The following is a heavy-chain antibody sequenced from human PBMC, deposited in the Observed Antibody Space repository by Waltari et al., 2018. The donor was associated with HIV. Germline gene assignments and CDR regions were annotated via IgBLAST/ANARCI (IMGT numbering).Heavy chain of an antibody. CDR3: VKEHQYSHSWYSYYGMDV. Sequence: EVQVLESGGALVQPGGSLRLSCAASGFTFSNYGMSWVRQAPGKGLEWGSTISGSGGSTYYADSVKCRFTVSRDNSKNTLYLQMNSLRAEDTAVYFCVKEHQYSHSWYSYYGMDVWCQGTTVTVSS. CDR1: GFTFSNYG. CDR2: ISGSGGST. V-gene: IGHV3-23*01. J-gene: IGHJ6*02. D-gene: IGHD6-13*01.